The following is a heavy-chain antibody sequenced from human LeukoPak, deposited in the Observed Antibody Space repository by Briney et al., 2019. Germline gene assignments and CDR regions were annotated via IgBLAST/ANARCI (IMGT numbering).Heavy chain of an antibody. Sequence: GGSLRLSCAASGFTFASYAMSWVRQAPGKGLEWVSAISGSGGSTYYADSVKGRFTISRDKSKSTLYLQMNSLSAEDMAVYYCAHHRGSLDSDTEYFQHWGQGTLVTVSS. CDR3: AHHRGSLDSDTEYFQH. D-gene: IGHD3-22*01. CDR1: GFTFASYA. J-gene: IGHJ1*01. CDR2: ISGSGGST. V-gene: IGHV3-23*01.